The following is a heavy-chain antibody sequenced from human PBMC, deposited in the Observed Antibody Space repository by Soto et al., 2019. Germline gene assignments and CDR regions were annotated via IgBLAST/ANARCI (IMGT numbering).Heavy chain of an antibody. D-gene: IGHD3-16*02. CDR3: ARGNDHIWGSYLSPLGY. Sequence: GGSLRLSCAASGFTFSSYSMNWVRQAPGKGLEWVSYISSSSSTIYYADSVKGRFTISRDNAKNSLYLQMNSLRAEDTAVYYCARGNDHIWGSYLSPLGYWGQGTLVTVSS. CDR2: ISSSSSTI. J-gene: IGHJ4*02. V-gene: IGHV3-48*01. CDR1: GFTFSSYS.